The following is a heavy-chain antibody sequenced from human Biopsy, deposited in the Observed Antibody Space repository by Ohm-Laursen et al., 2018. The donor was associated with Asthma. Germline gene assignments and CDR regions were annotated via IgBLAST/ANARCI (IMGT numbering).Heavy chain of an antibody. J-gene: IGHJ5*02. Sequence: SQTLSLTCALYGGSFSGYYWSWIRPPPGKGLEWIGEINPSGSTNYNPSLKSRVTISVDTSKNQFSLKLSSVTAADTAVYYCARAGQCSSTSCYNPGWFDPWGQGTLVTVSS. D-gene: IGHD2-2*01. CDR2: INPSGST. CDR1: GGSFSGYY. V-gene: IGHV4-34*01. CDR3: ARAGQCSSTSCYNPGWFDP.